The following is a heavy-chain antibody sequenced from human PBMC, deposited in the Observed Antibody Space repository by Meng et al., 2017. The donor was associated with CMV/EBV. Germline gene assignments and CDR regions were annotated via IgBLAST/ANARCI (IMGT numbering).Heavy chain of an antibody. V-gene: IGHV3-73*01. Sequence: GESLKISCAASGFTFSGSAMHWVRQASGKGLEWVGRIRSKANSYATAYAASVKGRFTISRDDSKNMAYLQMNSLKTEDTAVYYCTTPRRDGYNYYFDYWGQGTLVTVSS. CDR2: IRSKANSYAT. D-gene: IGHD5-24*01. CDR3: TTPRRDGYNYYFDY. CDR1: GFTFSGSA. J-gene: IGHJ4*02.